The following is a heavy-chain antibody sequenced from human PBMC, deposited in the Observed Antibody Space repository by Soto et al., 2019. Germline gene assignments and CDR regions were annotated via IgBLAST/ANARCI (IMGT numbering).Heavy chain of an antibody. V-gene: IGHV3-23*01. J-gene: IGHJ4*02. CDR3: AKSQYYYGSGSYSYPLYFDY. D-gene: IGHD3-10*01. CDR2: ISGSGGST. CDR1: GFTFSSYA. Sequence: QPGGSLRLSCAASGFTFSSYAMSWVRQAPGKGLEWVSAISGSGGSTYYADSVKGRFTISRDNSKNTLYLQMNSLRAEDTAVYYCAKSQYYYGSGSYSYPLYFDYWGQGTLVTVSS.